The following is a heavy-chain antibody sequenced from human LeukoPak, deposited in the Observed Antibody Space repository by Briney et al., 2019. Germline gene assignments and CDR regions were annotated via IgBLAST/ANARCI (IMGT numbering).Heavy chain of an antibody. J-gene: IGHJ4*02. CDR3: AREIPGAASAFDY. Sequence: NINQDGSTRYYVGSVKGRFTISRDNAKNSLSLQLNSLRVEDTALYYCAREIPGAASAFDYWGQGTLVTVSS. D-gene: IGHD6-25*01. CDR2: INQDGSTR. V-gene: IGHV3-7*03.